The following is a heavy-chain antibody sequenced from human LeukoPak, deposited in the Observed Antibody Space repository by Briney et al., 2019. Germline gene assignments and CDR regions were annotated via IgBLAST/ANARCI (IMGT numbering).Heavy chain of an antibody. J-gene: IGHJ4*02. CDR3: AREGGSYKHFDD. CDR2: INPDDDSI. Sequence: ASVKVSCKASEDTFTRHYIHWVRRAPGQGLEWIGLINPDDDSIDYTQKLRGRITVTRDRSTSTVYMELKSLRSDDTALYYCAREGGSYKHFDDWGQGSLVTVSS. CDR1: EDTFTRHY. V-gene: IGHV1-46*04. D-gene: IGHD3-10*01.